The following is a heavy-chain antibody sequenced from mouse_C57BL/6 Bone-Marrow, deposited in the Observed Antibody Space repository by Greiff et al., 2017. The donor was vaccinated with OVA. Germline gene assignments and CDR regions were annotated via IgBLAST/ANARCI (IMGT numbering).Heavy chain of an antibody. CDR2: IRNKANNHAT. D-gene: IGHD1-1*01. Sequence: EVKVVESGGGLVQPGGSMKLSCAASGFTFSDAWMDWVRQSPEKGLEWVAEIRNKANNHATYYAESVKGRFTISRDDSKSSVYLQMNRLSAEDTGIYYCTSHYYGSSYWAMDYWGQGTSVTVSS. CDR3: TSHYYGSSYWAMDY. V-gene: IGHV6-6*01. CDR1: GFTFSDAW. J-gene: IGHJ4*01.